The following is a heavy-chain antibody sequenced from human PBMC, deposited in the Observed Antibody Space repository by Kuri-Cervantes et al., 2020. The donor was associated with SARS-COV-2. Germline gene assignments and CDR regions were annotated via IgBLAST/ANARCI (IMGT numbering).Heavy chain of an antibody. V-gene: IGHV4-34*01. CDR3: ARVPSSGWYPVDAPFDI. CDR2: INHSGST. J-gene: IGHJ3*02. D-gene: IGHD6-19*01. CDR1: GGSFSGYY. Sequence: SETLSLTCAVYGGSFSGYYWSWIRQPPGKGLEWIGEINHSGSTNYNPSLKSRVTISVDTSKNQFSLKLSSVTAADTAVYYCARVPSSGWYPVDAPFDIWGQGTMVTVSS.